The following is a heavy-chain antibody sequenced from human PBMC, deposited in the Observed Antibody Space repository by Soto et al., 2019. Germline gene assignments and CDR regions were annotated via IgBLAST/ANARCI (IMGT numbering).Heavy chain of an antibody. CDR3: AKDEWPNPYYYYYGMDV. CDR2: ISGSGGST. D-gene: IGHD3-3*01. V-gene: IGHV3-23*01. Sequence: EVQLLESGGGLVQPGGSLRLSCAASGFTFSSYAMSWVRQAPGKGLEWVSAISGSGGSTYYADSVKGRFTISRDNSKNTLYLQMNSLRAEDTAVYYCAKDEWPNPYYYYYGMDVWGQGTTVTVSS. CDR1: GFTFSSYA. J-gene: IGHJ6*02.